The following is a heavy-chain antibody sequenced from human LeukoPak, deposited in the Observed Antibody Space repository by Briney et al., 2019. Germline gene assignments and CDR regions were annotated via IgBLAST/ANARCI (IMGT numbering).Heavy chain of an antibody. D-gene: IGHD3-10*01. CDR3: ARVTGRGENYYGSGKRTWFDP. J-gene: IGHJ5*02. CDR2: IYYSGST. Sequence: SETLSLTCTVSGGSISSYYWSWIRQPAGKGLEWIGYIYYSGSTNYNPSLKSRVTISVDTSKNQFSLKLSSVTAADTAVYYCARVTGRGENYYGSGKRTWFDPWGQGTLVTVSS. CDR1: GGSISSYY. V-gene: IGHV4-59*01.